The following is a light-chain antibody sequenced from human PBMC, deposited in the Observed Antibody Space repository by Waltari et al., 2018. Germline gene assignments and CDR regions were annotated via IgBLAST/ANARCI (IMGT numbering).Light chain of an antibody. CDR3: QQYDRWPVT. CDR2: GAS. J-gene: IGKJ5*01. CDR1: QSVSSH. V-gene: IGKV3-15*01. Sequence: IVLTPSPATLSVSPGERATLSCWASQSVSSHLAWYQQKPGQAPRLLIYGASTRATGIPARFSGSESGTEFTLTINSLQSEDFAIYYCQQYDRWPVTFGQGTRLEIK.